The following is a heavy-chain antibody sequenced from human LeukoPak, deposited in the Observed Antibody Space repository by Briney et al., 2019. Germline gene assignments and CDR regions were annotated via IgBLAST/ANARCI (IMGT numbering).Heavy chain of an antibody. D-gene: IGHD6-13*01. CDR1: GFTFSSNW. CDR2: IKQDGSEK. CDR3: ARDPPLITAAGSRYFQH. J-gene: IGHJ1*01. V-gene: IGHV3-7*01. Sequence: SGGSLRLSCAASGFTFSSNWMSWVRQAPGKGLEWVANIKQDGSEKYYVDSVKGRFIISRDNAKNSLYLQMNSLRAEDTAVYYCARDPPLITAAGSRYFQHWGQGTLVIVSS.